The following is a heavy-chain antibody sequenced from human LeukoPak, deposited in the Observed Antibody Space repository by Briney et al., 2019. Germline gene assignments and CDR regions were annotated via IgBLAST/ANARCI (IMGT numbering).Heavy chain of an antibody. V-gene: IGHV3-30*04. Sequence: RAGGSLRLSCAASGFTFNRYRMHWVRQAPGKGLEWVAVISYDGRYQFYADSVKGRFTVSRDNSKNTLFLQMNSLRAEDTAVYHCARMMTDFDGSGHDIQRGAFDIWGQGTMVTVP. CDR2: ISYDGRYQ. D-gene: IGHD3-22*01. CDR1: GFTFNRYR. CDR3: ARMMTDFDGSGHDIQRGAFDI. J-gene: IGHJ3*02.